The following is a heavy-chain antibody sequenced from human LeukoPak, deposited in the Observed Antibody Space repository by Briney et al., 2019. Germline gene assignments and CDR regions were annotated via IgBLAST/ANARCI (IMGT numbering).Heavy chain of an antibody. CDR1: GFTFSSYN. Sequence: GGSLRLSCAASGFTFSSYNMNWVRQAPGKGLEWVSDISSSGSTIYFADSVKGRFTISRDNAKNSLYLQMNSLRDEDTAVYYCARDQMISAAGLDYWGQGTLVTVSS. V-gene: IGHV3-48*02. CDR3: ARDQMISAAGLDY. J-gene: IGHJ4*02. CDR2: ISSSGSTI. D-gene: IGHD6-13*01.